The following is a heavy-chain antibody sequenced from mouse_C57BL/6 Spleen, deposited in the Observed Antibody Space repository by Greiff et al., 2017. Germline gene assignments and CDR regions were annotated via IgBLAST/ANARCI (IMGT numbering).Heavy chain of an antibody. V-gene: IGHV1-55*01. J-gene: IGHJ2*01. CDR2: IYPGSGST. Sequence: QVQLKQPGAELVKPGASVKMSCKASGYTFTSYWITWVKQRPGQGLEWIGDIYPGSGSTNYNEKFKSKATLTVDTSSSTAYMQLSSLTSEDSAVYYCARGYGSSTHYFDYWGQGTTLTVSS. CDR3: ARGYGSSTHYFDY. CDR1: GYTFTSYW. D-gene: IGHD1-1*01.